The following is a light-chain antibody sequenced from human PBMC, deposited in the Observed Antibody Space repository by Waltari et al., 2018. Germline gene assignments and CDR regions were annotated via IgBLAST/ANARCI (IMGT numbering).Light chain of an antibody. CDR3: QAWDSSTVV. CDR2: QDS. V-gene: IGLV3-1*01. CDR1: KLGDKY. J-gene: IGLJ2*01. Sequence: SYEVTQPPSVSVSPGQTASITCSGDKLGDKYACWYQQKPGQSPVLVIYQDSKRPSGIPERFSGSNSGNTPTLTISGTQAMDEADYYCQAWDSSTVVFGGGTKLTVL.